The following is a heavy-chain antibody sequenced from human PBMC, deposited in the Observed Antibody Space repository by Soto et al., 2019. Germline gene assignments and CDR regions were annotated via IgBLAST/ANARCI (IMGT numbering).Heavy chain of an antibody. D-gene: IGHD6-19*01. Sequence: GGSLRLSCAASGFTFSSYGMHWVRQAPGKGLEWVAVISYDGSNKYYADSVKGRFTISRDNSKNTLYLQMNSLRAEDTAVYYCAKDLASSGWSVDTLFDYWGQGTLVTVSS. V-gene: IGHV3-30*18. J-gene: IGHJ4*02. CDR1: GFTFSSYG. CDR2: ISYDGSNK. CDR3: AKDLASSGWSVDTLFDY.